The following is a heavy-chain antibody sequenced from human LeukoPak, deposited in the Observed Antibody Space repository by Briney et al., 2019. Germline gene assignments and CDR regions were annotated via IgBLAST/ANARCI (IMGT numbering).Heavy chain of an antibody. J-gene: IGHJ6*02. Sequence: ASVKVSCKASGGTFSSYAISWVRQAPGQGLEWMGRIIPILGIANYAQKFQGRVTITADKSTSTAYMELSSLRSEDTAVYYCARLPDIVVGSAPRDGMDVWGQGTTVTVSS. CDR3: ARLPDIVVGSAPRDGMDV. V-gene: IGHV1-69*04. D-gene: IGHD2-15*01. CDR1: GGTFSSYA. CDR2: IIPILGIA.